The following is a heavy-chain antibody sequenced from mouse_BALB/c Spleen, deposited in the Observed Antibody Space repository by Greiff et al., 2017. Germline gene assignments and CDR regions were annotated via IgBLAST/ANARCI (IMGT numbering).Heavy chain of an antibody. CDR2: ISSGGGST. D-gene: IGHD1-1*01. CDR3: ARRPLLLRSDYYAMDY. CDR1: GFAFSSYD. V-gene: IGHV5-12-1*01. J-gene: IGHJ4*01. Sequence: EVNLVESGGGLVKPGGSLKLSCAASGFAFSSYDMSWVRQTPEKRLEWVAYISSGGGSTYYPDTVKGRFTISRDNAKNTLYLQMSSLKSEDTAMYYCARRPLLLRSDYYAMDYWGQGTSVTVSS.